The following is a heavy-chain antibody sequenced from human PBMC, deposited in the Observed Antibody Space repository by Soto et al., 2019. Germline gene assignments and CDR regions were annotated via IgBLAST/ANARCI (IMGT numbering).Heavy chain of an antibody. D-gene: IGHD3-3*01. CDR2: VYSSGGT. J-gene: IGHJ5*02. CDR1: GGSMTSYY. Sequence: SETLSLTCTVSGGSMTSYYWTWIRQPAGKGLEWIGRVYSSGGTHYNPSLKSRVTISLDTSENQFSLRLLSVTDADTAVYFCARGQRFSDWFDPWGQGTLVTVSS. V-gene: IGHV4-4*07. CDR3: ARGQRFSDWFDP.